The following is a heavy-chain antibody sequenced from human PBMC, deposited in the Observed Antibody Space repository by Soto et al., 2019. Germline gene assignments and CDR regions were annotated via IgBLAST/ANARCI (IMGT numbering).Heavy chain of an antibody. D-gene: IGHD4-17*01. CDR1: EFSFSSYW. CDR2: IKQDGSEK. CDR3: ASEYGDVLKFFDY. Sequence: GGSLRLSCEAFEFSFSSYWMSWVRQAPGKGLEWVANIKQDGSEKYYVDSVKGRFTVSRDNAKKSLYLQMNSLRDEDTAAYYCASEYGDVLKFFDYWGQGALVTVSS. V-gene: IGHV3-7*01. J-gene: IGHJ4*02.